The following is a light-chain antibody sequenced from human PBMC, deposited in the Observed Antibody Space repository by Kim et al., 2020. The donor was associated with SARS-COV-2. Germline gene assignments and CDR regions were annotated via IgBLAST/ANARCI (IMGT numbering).Light chain of an antibody. CDR1: SGHSSYA. CDR2: VNRDGSH. V-gene: IGLV4-69*01. CDR3: QTWDTGIRV. Sequence: QLVLTQSPSASASLGASVKLTCTLSSGHSSYAIAWHQQQPEKGPRYLMKVNRDGSHTKGGGIPDRFSGSRSGAERYLTISSLQSEDEADYYCQTWDTGIRVFGGGTQLTV. J-gene: IGLJ3*02.